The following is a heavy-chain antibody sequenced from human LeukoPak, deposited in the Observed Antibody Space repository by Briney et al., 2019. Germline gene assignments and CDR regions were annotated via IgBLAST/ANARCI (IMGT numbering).Heavy chain of an antibody. J-gene: IGHJ6*03. CDR2: IYYSGST. Sequence: SETLSLTCSVSGGSISSYYWSWIRQPPGKGLEWIGYIYYSGSTNYNPSLKSRVTISVDTSKNQFSLKLSSVTAADTAVYYCARGQVEEGKNYYYYYMDVWGKGTTVTVSS. CDR3: ARGQVEEGKNYYYYYMDV. V-gene: IGHV4-59*01. CDR1: GGSISSYY. D-gene: IGHD2-15*01.